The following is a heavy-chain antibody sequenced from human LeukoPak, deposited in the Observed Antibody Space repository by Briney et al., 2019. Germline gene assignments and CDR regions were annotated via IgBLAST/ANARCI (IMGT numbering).Heavy chain of an antibody. V-gene: IGHV3-23*01. CDR1: GFTFSSYA. J-gene: IGHJ4*02. Sequence: GGSLRLSCAASGFTFSSYAMSWVRQAPGKGLEWVSAISGSGGSTYYADSVKGRFTISRDNAKNSLYLQMNSLRAEDTALYYCTRSPRWAAAPDYWGRGTLVTVSS. D-gene: IGHD6-13*01. CDR2: ISGSGGST. CDR3: TRSPRWAAAPDY.